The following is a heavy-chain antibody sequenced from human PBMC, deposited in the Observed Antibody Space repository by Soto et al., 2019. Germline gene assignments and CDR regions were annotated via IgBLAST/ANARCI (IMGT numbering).Heavy chain of an antibody. J-gene: IGHJ6*02. V-gene: IGHV4-59*01. Sequence: SETLSLTCTVSGGSISSYYWSWIRQPPGKGLEWIGYIYYSGSTNYNPSLKSRVTISVDTSKNQFSLKLSSVTAADTAVYYCASTIFGVVLGRLWYGMDVWGQGTTVTVSS. D-gene: IGHD3-3*01. CDR3: ASTIFGVVLGRLWYGMDV. CDR1: GGSISSYY. CDR2: IYYSGST.